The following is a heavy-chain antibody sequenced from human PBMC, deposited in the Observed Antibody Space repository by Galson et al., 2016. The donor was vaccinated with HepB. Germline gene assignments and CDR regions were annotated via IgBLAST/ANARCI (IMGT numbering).Heavy chain of an antibody. Sequence: SLRLSCAGSGFIFSGSVMHWVRPASGKGLEWVGRIRSKANSYATAYAASVKGRFTISRDDSKNTAYLQMNSLKTEDTAVYYCTRHISRTDTAMVYGFDPWGQGTLVTVSS. V-gene: IGHV3-73*01. J-gene: IGHJ5*02. CDR2: IRSKANSYAT. CDR1: GFIFSGSV. D-gene: IGHD5-18*01. CDR3: TRHISRTDTAMVYGFDP.